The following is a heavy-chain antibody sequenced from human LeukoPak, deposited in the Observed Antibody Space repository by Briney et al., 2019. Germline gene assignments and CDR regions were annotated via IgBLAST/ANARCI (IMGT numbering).Heavy chain of an antibody. D-gene: IGHD6-6*01. CDR3: ARGAPARLYFGMDV. CDR1: GGSVSDGTDY. V-gene: IGHV4-61*01. Sequence: PSETLSLTCTVSGGSVSDGTDYWSWVRQPPGKGLEWIGYIYKSGGANYNSDLKSRVTLSIDTSENQFSLQLDSVTLADTAVYYCARGAPARLYFGMDVWGPGTSVIVSS. CDR2: IYKSGGA. J-gene: IGHJ6*02.